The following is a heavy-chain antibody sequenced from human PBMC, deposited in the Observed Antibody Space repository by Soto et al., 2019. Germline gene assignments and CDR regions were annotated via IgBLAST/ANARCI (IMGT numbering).Heavy chain of an antibody. CDR2: ISAYNGNA. J-gene: IGHJ6*03. Sequence: QVQLVQSGAEVKKPGASVKVSCKASGYTFTNYGISWVRQAPGQGLEWMGWISAYNGNANYAQKLQGRVTMTTDTSESTAYMELRSLRSDDTAVYYCARSRIIAAAGNYYYMDVWGKGTTVTVSS. CDR1: GYTFTNYG. D-gene: IGHD6-13*01. V-gene: IGHV1-18*01. CDR3: ARSRIIAAAGNYYYMDV.